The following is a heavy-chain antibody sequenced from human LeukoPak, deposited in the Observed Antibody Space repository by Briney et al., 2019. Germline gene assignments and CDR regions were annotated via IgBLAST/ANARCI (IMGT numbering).Heavy chain of an antibody. Sequence: SSETLSLTCTVSGGSISSYYWSWIRQPAGKGLEWIGRFYTSGSTNYNPSLKSRVTMSVDTSKNQFSLKLSSVTAADTAVYYCARRGYYYGSGSYYRPPHFDYWGQGTLVTVSS. CDR2: FYTSGST. CDR3: ARRGYYYGSGSYYRPPHFDY. CDR1: GGSISSYY. J-gene: IGHJ4*02. V-gene: IGHV4-4*07. D-gene: IGHD3-10*01.